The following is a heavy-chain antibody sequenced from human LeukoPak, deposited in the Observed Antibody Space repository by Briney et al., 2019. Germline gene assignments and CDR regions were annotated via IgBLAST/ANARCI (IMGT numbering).Heavy chain of an antibody. CDR1: GFTFSNFW. D-gene: IGHD7-27*01. CDR2: IKVDGSEK. Sequence: GGSLRLSCVVSGFTFSNFWMSWVRQAPGKGLGGVANIKVDGSEKYYMDSVKGRFTISRDNAENSLYLQMNSLRAEDTAVYYCARKTGVTGEAFDYWGQGTQVTVSS. J-gene: IGHJ4*02. V-gene: IGHV3-7*03. CDR3: ARKTGVTGEAFDY.